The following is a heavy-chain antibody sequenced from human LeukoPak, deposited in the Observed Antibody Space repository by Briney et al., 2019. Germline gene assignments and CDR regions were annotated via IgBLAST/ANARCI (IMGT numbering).Heavy chain of an antibody. V-gene: IGHV3-30*04. Sequence: GRSLRLSCAASGFTFSNYAMHWVRQAPGKGLEWVAVISNDGRDKHYADSVKGRFTFSRDNSKNTVYLQMNSLRAEDSAVYYCARDRDAPAKYFFDYWGQGTLVTVSS. CDR2: ISNDGRDK. D-gene: IGHD2-15*01. CDR3: ARDRDAPAKYFFDY. J-gene: IGHJ4*02. CDR1: GFTFSNYA.